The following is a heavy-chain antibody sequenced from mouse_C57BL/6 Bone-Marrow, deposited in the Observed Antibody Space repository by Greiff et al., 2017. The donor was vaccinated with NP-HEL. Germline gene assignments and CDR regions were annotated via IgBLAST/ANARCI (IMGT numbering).Heavy chain of an antibody. V-gene: IGHV1-5*01. CDR3: TTIFYYYYAMDY. CDR1: GYTFTSYW. CDR2: IYPGNSDT. Sequence: VHVKQSGTVLARPGASVKMSCKTSGYTFTSYWMHWVKQRPGQGLEWIGAIYPGNSDTSYNQKFKGKAKLTAVTSASTAYMELSSLTNEDSAVYYCTTIFYYYYAMDYWGQGTSVTVSS. D-gene: IGHD1-1*01. J-gene: IGHJ4*01.